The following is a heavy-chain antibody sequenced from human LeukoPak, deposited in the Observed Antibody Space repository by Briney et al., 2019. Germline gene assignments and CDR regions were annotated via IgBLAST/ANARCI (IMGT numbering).Heavy chain of an antibody. V-gene: IGHV1-69-2*01. D-gene: IGHD3-22*01. CDR2: VDPEDGET. Sequence: ASVKVSCKVCGYTFTDYYMHWVQQAPGKGLELMGLVDPEDGETIYAEKFQGRVTITADTSTDTAYMELSSLRSEDTAVYYCATAQPTYYYDSSGVAFDIWGQGTMVTVSS. CDR3: ATAQPTYYYDSSGVAFDI. CDR1: GYTFTDYY. J-gene: IGHJ3*02.